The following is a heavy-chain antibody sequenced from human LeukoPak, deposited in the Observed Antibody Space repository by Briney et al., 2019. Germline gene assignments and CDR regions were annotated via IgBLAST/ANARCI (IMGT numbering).Heavy chain of an antibody. Sequence: PSETLSLTCAVSGGSISSSNWWSWVRQPPGRGLEWIGEIYHSGSTNYNPSLKSRVTISVDKSKNQFSLKLSSVTAADTAVYYCALDQYGRGLLRYYGMDVWGQGTTVTVSS. V-gene: IGHV4-4*02. CDR1: GGSISSSNW. D-gene: IGHD2-15*01. CDR3: ALDQYGRGLLRYYGMDV. CDR2: IYHSGST. J-gene: IGHJ6*02.